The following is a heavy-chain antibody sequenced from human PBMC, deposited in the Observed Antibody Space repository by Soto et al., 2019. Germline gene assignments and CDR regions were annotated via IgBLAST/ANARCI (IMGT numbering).Heavy chain of an antibody. CDR1: GFTFSGYW. J-gene: IGHJ6*03. CDR2: IKQDGSEK. Sequence: VGSLRLSCAASGFTFSGYWMNWVRQAPGKGLEWVANIKQDGSEKYYVDSVKGRFTISRDNAKNSLYLQMNSLRAEDTAVYYCARDYEDYYYYMDVWGKGTTVTVS. V-gene: IGHV3-7*01. D-gene: IGHD3-16*01. CDR3: ARDYEDYYYYMDV.